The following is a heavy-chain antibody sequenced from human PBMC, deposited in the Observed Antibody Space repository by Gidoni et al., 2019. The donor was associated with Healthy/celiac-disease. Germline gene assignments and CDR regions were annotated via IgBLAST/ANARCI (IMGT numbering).Heavy chain of an antibody. Sequence: EVQLLESGGGLVQPGGSLRLSCAASGFTFSSHARSWVRQAPGKGLEWVSAISGSGGSTYYADSVKGRFTISRDNSKNTLYLQMNSLRAEDTAVYYCAKDGASGCSGGSCSYFDYWGQGTLVTVSS. V-gene: IGHV3-23*01. J-gene: IGHJ4*02. CDR3: AKDGASGCSGGSCSYFDY. D-gene: IGHD2-15*01. CDR1: GFTFSSHA. CDR2: ISGSGGST.